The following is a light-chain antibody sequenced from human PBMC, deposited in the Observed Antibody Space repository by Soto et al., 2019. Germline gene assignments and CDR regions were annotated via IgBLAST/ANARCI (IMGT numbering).Light chain of an antibody. CDR3: VSWDNSLSAVL. CDR1: DSNIGNNY. CDR2: DTN. Sequence: QSVLTQPPSVSAAPGQKVTISCSGSDSNIGNNYISWFQQLPGTAPKLLIYDTNKRPSGIPDRFSGSKSGTSATLGITGLQTGDEADYYCVSWDNSLSAVLFGGGTKVTVL. V-gene: IGLV1-51*01. J-gene: IGLJ2*01.